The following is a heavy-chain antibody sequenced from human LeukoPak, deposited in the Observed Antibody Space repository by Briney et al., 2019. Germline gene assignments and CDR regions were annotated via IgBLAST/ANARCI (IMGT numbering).Heavy chain of an antibody. D-gene: IGHD3-10*02. CDR2: ISGSGATT. CDR3: AKVFRDPYYFDY. CDR1: GFSFSSHA. J-gene: IGHJ4*02. V-gene: IGHV3-23*01. Sequence: GGSLRLSCAASGFSFSSHAMSWVRQAPGKGLEWVSVISGSGATTYYADSVKGRFTSSRDNSKSTVYLQMNSLRAEDTAVYYCAKVFRDPYYFDYWGQGALVTLSS.